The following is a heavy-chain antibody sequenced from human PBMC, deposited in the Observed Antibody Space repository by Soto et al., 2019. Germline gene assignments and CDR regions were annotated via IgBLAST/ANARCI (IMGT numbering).Heavy chain of an antibody. CDR3: ASCPGYSSGWPYGMDV. J-gene: IGHJ6*02. CDR1: GYTFTSYA. Sequence: GASVKVSCKASGYTFTSYAMHWVRQAPGQRLEWMGWINAGNGNTKYSQKFQGRVTITRDTSASTAYMELSSLRSEDTAVYYCASCPGYSSGWPYGMDVWGQGTTVTVSS. V-gene: IGHV1-3*01. CDR2: INAGNGNT. D-gene: IGHD6-19*01.